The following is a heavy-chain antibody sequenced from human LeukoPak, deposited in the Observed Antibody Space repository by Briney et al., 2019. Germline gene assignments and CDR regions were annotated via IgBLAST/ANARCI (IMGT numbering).Heavy chain of an antibody. V-gene: IGHV5-51*01. Sequence: PGESLKISCKGSGYSFTSYWIGWVRQMPGKGLECMGIFYAGDSDTRYSPSLQGQVTISADKSISTAYLQWSSLKASDTAMYYCARPPALGYCSGGSCLDYWGQGTLVTVSS. D-gene: IGHD2-15*01. CDR3: ARPPALGYCSGGSCLDY. CDR1: GYSFTSYW. CDR2: FYAGDSDT. J-gene: IGHJ4*02.